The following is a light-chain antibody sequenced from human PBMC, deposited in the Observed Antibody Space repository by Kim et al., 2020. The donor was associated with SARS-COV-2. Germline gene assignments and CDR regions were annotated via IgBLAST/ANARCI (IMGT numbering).Light chain of an antibody. CDR2: DVT. CDR3: CSYVGSNIYYV. CDR1: SSDVGNYNY. Sequence: QSALTQPRSVSGSPGQSVTISCTGTSSDVGNYNYVSWYQQHPGKAPKLMIYDVTKRPSGVPDRFSGSKSGNTASLTISGLQTEDEADYYCCSYVGSNIYYVFGTGTKVTVL. J-gene: IGLJ1*01. V-gene: IGLV2-11*01.